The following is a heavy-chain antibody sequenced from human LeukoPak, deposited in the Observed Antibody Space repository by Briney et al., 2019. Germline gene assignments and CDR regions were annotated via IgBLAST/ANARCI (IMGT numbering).Heavy chain of an antibody. CDR1: GFTFSSYG. J-gene: IGHJ4*02. Sequence: GGSLRLSCAASGFTFSSYGMHWVRQAPGKGLEWVAVISYDGSNKYYADSVKGRFTISRDNSKNTLYLQMNSLRAEDTAVYYCAKDREYSWGQGTLVTVSS. CDR2: ISYDGSNK. CDR3: AKDREYS. V-gene: IGHV3-30*18. D-gene: IGHD5-18*01.